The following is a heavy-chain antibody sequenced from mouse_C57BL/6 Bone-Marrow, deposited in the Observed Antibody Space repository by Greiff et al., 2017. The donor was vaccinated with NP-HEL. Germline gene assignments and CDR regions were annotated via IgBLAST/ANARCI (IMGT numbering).Heavy chain of an antibody. J-gene: IGHJ2*01. Sequence: EVQLQESVAELVRPGASVKLSCTASGFNIKNTYMHWVKQRPEQGLEWIGRIDPANGHTKYAPKFQGKATITAATSSNPAYLQLSSLTSEDTAIYYCSIYYGYDDDGRYYFDYWGQGTTLTVSA. CDR1: GFNIKNTY. V-gene: IGHV14-3*01. D-gene: IGHD2-2*01. CDR2: IDPANGHT. CDR3: SIYYGYDDDGRYYFDY.